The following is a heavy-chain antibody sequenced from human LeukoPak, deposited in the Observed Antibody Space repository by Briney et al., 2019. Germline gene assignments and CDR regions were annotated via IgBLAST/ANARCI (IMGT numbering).Heavy chain of an antibody. J-gene: IGHJ4*02. CDR2: IYYSGTT. Sequence: KPSETLSLTCTVSGGSTSTFYWSWIRQPPGKGLEWIGYIYYSGTTDYNPSLKSRVTISVDTSKNQFSLKLSSVTAADTAVYYCARHGNWNDIEYWGQGALVTVSS. D-gene: IGHD1-20*01. CDR3: ARHGNWNDIEY. CDR1: GGSTSTFY. V-gene: IGHV4-59*08.